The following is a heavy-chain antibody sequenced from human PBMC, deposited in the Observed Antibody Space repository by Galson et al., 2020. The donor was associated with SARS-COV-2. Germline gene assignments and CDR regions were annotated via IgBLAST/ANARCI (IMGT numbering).Heavy chain of an antibody. V-gene: IGHV3-23*01. D-gene: IGHD1-26*01. CDR2: ITGSGGST. CDR3: ANGAVGGSFRAMNH. J-gene: IGHJ5*02. CDR1: GFTFSSYA. Sequence: GGSLRLSCAASGFTFSSYAMRWVRQAPGKGLEWVSSITGSGGSTYYADSVKGRFTISRDNSKNTLYLQMNSLRAEDTALYYCANGAVGGSFRAMNHWGQGTLVTVSS.